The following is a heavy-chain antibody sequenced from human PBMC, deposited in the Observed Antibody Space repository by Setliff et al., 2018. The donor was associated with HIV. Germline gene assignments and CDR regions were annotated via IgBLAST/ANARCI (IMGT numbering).Heavy chain of an antibody. Sequence: HPGGSLRLSCAASGFTFSGSAVQWVRQASGRGLEWVGRIRNKGNSYATTYAASVKGRFTIAGDDSKHTAVLQMNSLEVEDTAVYYCTIEAVAGDYYYYMDVWGKGTTVTVSS. CDR1: GFTFSGSA. J-gene: IGHJ6*03. CDR2: IRNKGNSYAT. CDR3: TIEAVAGDYYYYMDV. V-gene: IGHV3-73*01. D-gene: IGHD6-19*01.